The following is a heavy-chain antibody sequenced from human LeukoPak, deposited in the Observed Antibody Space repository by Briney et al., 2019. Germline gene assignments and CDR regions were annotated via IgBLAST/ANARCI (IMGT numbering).Heavy chain of an antibody. CDR1: GGTFSSYA. CDR2: VIPIFGTA. J-gene: IGHJ2*01. Sequence: ASVKVPCKASGGTFSSYAISWVRQAPGQGLEWMGGVIPIFGTANYAQKFQGRVTITADESTSTAYMELSSLRSEDTAVYYCARGGYSSSWSPWYFDLWGRGTLVTVSS. CDR3: ARGGYSSSWSPWYFDL. V-gene: IGHV1-69*01. D-gene: IGHD6-13*01.